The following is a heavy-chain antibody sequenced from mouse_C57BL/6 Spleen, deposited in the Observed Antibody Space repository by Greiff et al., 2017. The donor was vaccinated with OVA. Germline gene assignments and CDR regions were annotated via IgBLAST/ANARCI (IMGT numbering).Heavy chain of an antibody. CDR2: IYPGSGNT. CDR3: ARSDTVVPFDY. Sequence: QVQLQQSGAELVRPGASVKLSCKASGYTFTDYYINWVKQRPGQGLEWIARIYPGSGNTYYNEKFKGKATLTAEKSSSTAYMQLSSLTSEDSAVYFCARSDTVVPFDYWGQGTTLTVSS. CDR1: GYTFTDYY. V-gene: IGHV1-76*01. J-gene: IGHJ2*01. D-gene: IGHD1-1*01.